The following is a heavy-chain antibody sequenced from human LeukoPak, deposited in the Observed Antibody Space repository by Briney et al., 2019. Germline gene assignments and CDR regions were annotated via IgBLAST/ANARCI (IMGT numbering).Heavy chain of an antibody. CDR1: GLTFSIYA. J-gene: IGHJ4*02. D-gene: IGHD7-27*01. CDR2: ISSNGGST. CDR3: ARGSKLGEYYFDY. Sequence: PGGSLILSCAASGLTFSIYAMHSLRQGPGKGLEYDSAISSNGGSTYYADSVKSRFTISRDNSKNTLYLQMGSLRAEDMAVYYCARGSKLGEYYFDYWGQGTLVTVSS. V-gene: IGHV3-64*02.